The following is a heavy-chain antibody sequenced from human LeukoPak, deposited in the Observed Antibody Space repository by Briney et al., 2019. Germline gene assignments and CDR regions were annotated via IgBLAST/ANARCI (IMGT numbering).Heavy chain of an antibody. Sequence: QPGGSLRLSCAASGFTFSSYWMSWVRQAPGKGLEWVSAISGSGGSTYYADSVKGRFTISRDNSKNTLYLQMNSLRAEDTAVYYCAKASGIQLWLPSGGAFDIWGQGTMVTVSS. J-gene: IGHJ3*02. CDR3: AKASGIQLWLPSGGAFDI. V-gene: IGHV3-23*01. CDR1: GFTFSSYW. CDR2: ISGSGGST. D-gene: IGHD5-18*01.